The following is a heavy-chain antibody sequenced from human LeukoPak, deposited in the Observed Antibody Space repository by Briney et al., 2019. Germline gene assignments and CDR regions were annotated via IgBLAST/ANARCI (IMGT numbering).Heavy chain of an antibody. J-gene: IGHJ4*02. V-gene: IGHV4-59*08. CDR2: IYYSGST. CDR3: ARHPIYGAHDYLDF. CDR1: GASMSSYY. D-gene: IGHD4-17*01. Sequence: SETLSLTCTVSGASMSSYYWSWIRQPPGKGLEWIGYIYYSGSTTYNPSLKSRVTISVDTSKNQFSLKLSSVTAADTAVCYCARHPIYGAHDYLDFWGQGTLVAVSS.